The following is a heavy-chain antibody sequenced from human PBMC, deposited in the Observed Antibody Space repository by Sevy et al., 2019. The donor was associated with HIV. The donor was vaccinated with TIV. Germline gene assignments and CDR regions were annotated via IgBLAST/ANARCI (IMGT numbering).Heavy chain of an antibody. CDR2: IWSDGNKK. D-gene: IGHD3-10*01. Sequence: GGSLRLSCAASGFTFSSYGMHWVRQAPGKGLEWVIIIWSDGNKKFYGDSVKGRFTISRDNSKNTLFLQMNSVRAEDTAVYYCARDAPSYGPSEGRYYYYGMDVWGQGTTVTVSS. CDR3: ARDAPSYGPSEGRYYYYGMDV. J-gene: IGHJ6*02. CDR1: GFTFSSYG. V-gene: IGHV3-33*01.